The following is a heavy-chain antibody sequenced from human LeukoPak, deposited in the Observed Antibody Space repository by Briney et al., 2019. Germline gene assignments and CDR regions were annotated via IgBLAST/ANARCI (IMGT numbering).Heavy chain of an antibody. CDR2: ISGSGGST. V-gene: IGHV3-23*01. CDR3: AAGEMAPDY. CDR1: EFTFSSYG. D-gene: IGHD5-24*01. J-gene: IGHJ4*02. Sequence: PGGTLRLSCAASEFTFSSYGMSWVRQAPGKGLEWVSAISGSGGSTYYADSVKGRFTISRDNSKNTLYLQMNSLRAEDTAVYYCAAGEMAPDYWGQGTLVTVSS.